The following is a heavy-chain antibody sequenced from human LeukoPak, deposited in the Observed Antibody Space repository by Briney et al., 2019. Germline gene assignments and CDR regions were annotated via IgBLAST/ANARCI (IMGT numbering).Heavy chain of an antibody. V-gene: IGHV1-2*06. Sequence: ASVKVSCKASGHTFTGHYIHWMRQAPGQGLEWMGRINPESGGTNSAQKFQGRVTMTRDTSISTAYMELSRLRSDDTAVYYCARGPSADDAFDIWGQGTMVTVSS. J-gene: IGHJ3*02. CDR1: GHTFTGHY. CDR3: ARGPSADDAFDI. D-gene: IGHD6-6*01. CDR2: INPESGGT.